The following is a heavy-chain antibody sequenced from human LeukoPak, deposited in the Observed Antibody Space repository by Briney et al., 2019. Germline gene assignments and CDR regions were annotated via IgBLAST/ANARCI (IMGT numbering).Heavy chain of an antibody. D-gene: IGHD6-13*01. CDR3: AISRLAAAGAASDY. J-gene: IGHJ4*02. Sequence: GGSLRLSCAASGFKFANHAMSWVRPAPGKGLEFVSSISRSGDTTFYADSVKGRFTISRDNSKDTLYLQMDRLRADDAAVYYCAISRLAAAGAASDYWGQGTLVTVSS. CDR1: GFKFANHA. V-gene: IGHV3-23*01. CDR2: ISRSGDTT.